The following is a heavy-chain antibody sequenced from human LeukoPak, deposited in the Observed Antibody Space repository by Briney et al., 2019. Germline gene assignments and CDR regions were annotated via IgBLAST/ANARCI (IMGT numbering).Heavy chain of an antibody. D-gene: IGHD3-3*01. V-gene: IGHV4-34*01. J-gene: IGHJ6*03. CDR2: INQSGST. CDR3: ARSIFGVVIPYYYYYMDV. Sequence: PSETLSLTCAVYGGSFSGYYWSWIRQPPGKGLEWIGEINQSGSTNYNPSLKSRVTISVDTSKDQFSLKLSSVTAADTAVYYCARSIFGVVIPYYYYYMDVWGKGTTVTVSS. CDR1: GGSFSGYY.